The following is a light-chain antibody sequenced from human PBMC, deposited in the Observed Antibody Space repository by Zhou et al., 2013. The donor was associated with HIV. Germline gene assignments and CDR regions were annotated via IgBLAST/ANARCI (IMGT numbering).Light chain of an antibody. Sequence: EIVLTQSPGTLSLSPGERATLSCRASHSVSISSLAWYQQKPGQAPRLIIYDASNRATGIPDRFSGSGSGTDFTLTISRLEPEDFAVYYCQQYGSSPSWTFGQGTKVEIK. CDR3: QQYGSSPSWT. V-gene: IGKV3-20*01. CDR1: HSVSISS. CDR2: DAS. J-gene: IGKJ1*01.